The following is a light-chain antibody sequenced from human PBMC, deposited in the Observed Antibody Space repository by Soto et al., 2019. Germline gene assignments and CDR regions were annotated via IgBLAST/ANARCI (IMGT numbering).Light chain of an antibody. CDR1: QSVAGN. Sequence: EIVMTQSPATLSVSPGERATLSCRASQSVAGNLAWYQQNPGQAPRLLIYGASTRATGIPTRFSGGGSGTEFTLTISSLQSEDFALYYCQQRYNWPFTFGPGTKLDI. V-gene: IGKV3-15*01. CDR2: GAS. J-gene: IGKJ3*01. CDR3: QQRYNWPFT.